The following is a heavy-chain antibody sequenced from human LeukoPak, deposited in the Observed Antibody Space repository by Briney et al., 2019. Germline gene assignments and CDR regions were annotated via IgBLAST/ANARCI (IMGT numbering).Heavy chain of an antibody. CDR1: GFTFSSYG. D-gene: IGHD1-26*01. J-gene: IGHJ4*02. Sequence: GGSLRLSCAASGFTFSSYGMSWVRQAPGKGLEWVSAISGSGGSTYCADSVKGRFTISRDNSKNTLYLQMNSLRAEDTAVYYCAKDRPPPNTGSYSSDYWGQGTLVTVSS. CDR3: AKDRPPPNTGSYSSDY. V-gene: IGHV3-23*01. CDR2: ISGSGGST.